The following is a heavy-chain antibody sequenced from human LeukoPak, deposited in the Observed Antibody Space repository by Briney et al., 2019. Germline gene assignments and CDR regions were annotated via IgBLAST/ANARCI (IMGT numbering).Heavy chain of an antibody. D-gene: IGHD3-22*01. Sequence: GGSLRLSCAASGFTFSNAWMNWVRQAPGKGLEWVGRIKSKTDGGTTDYAAPVKGRFTISRDDSKSTLYLQMNSLKTEDTAVYYCTTDSYDSSGIDYWGQGTLVTVSS. CDR1: GFTFSNAW. CDR2: IKSKTDGGTT. V-gene: IGHV3-15*07. CDR3: TTDSYDSSGIDY. J-gene: IGHJ4*02.